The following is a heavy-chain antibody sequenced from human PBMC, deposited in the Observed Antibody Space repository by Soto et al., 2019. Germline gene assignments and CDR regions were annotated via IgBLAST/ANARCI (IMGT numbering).Heavy chain of an antibody. CDR3: ARNERITMVRGVITGAAFDY. V-gene: IGHV3-30-3*01. Sequence: GGSLRLSCAASGFTFSSYAMHWARQAPGKGLEWVAVISYDGSNKYYADSVKGRFTISRDNSKNTLYLQMNSLRAEDTAVYYCARNERITMVRGVITGAAFDYRGQGTLVTVSS. J-gene: IGHJ4*02. D-gene: IGHD3-10*01. CDR2: ISYDGSNK. CDR1: GFTFSSYA.